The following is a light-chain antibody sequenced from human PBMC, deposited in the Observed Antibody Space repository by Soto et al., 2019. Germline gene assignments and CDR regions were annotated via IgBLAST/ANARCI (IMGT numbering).Light chain of an antibody. Sequence: QSALTQPRSVSRSPGQSITISCTGTSNDVGAYTYVSWYQQHPGQAPKLIIFDVNKRPSGVPDRFSGSRSGNTASLTISGLQADDDGDYYCCSYAGTYTWVFGGGTQLTVL. CDR1: SNDVGAYTY. V-gene: IGLV2-11*01. J-gene: IGLJ3*02. CDR3: CSYAGTYTWV. CDR2: DVN.